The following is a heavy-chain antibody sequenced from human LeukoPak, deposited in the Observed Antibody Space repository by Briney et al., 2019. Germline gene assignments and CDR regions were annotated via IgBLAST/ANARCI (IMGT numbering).Heavy chain of an antibody. D-gene: IGHD3-10*01. CDR1: GFTFSSYA. Sequence: GGSLRLSCAASGFTFSSYAMHWVRQAPGKGLEWVAVISYDGSNKYYADSVKGRFTISRDNSKNTLYLQMNSLRAEDTAVYYCAKNAGPLGFGDYYYMDVWGKGTTVTVSS. CDR2: ISYDGSNK. J-gene: IGHJ6*03. CDR3: AKNAGPLGFGDYYYMDV. V-gene: IGHV3-30-3*02.